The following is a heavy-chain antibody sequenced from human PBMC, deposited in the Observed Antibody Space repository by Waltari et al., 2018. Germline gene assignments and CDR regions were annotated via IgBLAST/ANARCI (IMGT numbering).Heavy chain of an antibody. J-gene: IGHJ3*01. D-gene: IGHD3-10*02. Sequence: HVQVEQSGAEVRNHGASVKVSCKASGYIFINYFMHWVRQAPGQGLEWIGRINCRNGGPDKGRKFKGRVNMTRDTYLNTAYLELTGLRSDDMAIYYCTVYFNVNAFNIWCPGTRVTASS. CDR1: GYIFINYF. CDR3: TVYFNVNAFNI. CDR2: INCRNGGP. V-gene: IGHV1-2*06.